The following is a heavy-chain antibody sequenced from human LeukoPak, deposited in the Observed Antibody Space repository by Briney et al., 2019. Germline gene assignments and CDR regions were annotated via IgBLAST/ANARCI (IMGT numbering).Heavy chain of an antibody. J-gene: IGHJ3*02. Sequence: PGGSLRLSCAASGFTFSDYHMSWIRQAPGKGLEWVSYISSSSSYTNYADSVKGRFTISRDNAKNSLYLQMNSLRAEDTAVYYCARDSLYCSGGSCYWVRAFDIWGQGTMVTVSS. D-gene: IGHD2-15*01. V-gene: IGHV3-11*06. CDR3: ARDSLYCSGGSCYWVRAFDI. CDR1: GFTFSDYH. CDR2: ISSSSSYT.